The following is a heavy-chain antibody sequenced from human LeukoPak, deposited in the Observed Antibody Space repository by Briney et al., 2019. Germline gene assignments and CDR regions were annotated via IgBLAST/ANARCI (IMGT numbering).Heavy chain of an antibody. CDR3: ARHSGWGSGGPLGY. Sequence: GGSLRLSCAASGFTFSSYGMHWVRQAPGKGLEWVAFIRYDGSNKYYADSVKGRFTISRDNSKNTLYLQMNSLRAEDTAVYYCARHSGWGSGGPLGYWGQGTLVTVSS. J-gene: IGHJ4*02. CDR1: GFTFSSYG. D-gene: IGHD7-27*01. V-gene: IGHV3-30*02. CDR2: IRYDGSNK.